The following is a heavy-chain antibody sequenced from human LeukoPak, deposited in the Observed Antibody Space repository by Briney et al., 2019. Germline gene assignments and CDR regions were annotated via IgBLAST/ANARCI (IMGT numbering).Heavy chain of an antibody. CDR1: GGSFSGYY. V-gene: IGHV4-34*01. D-gene: IGHD2-2*01. J-gene: IGHJ5*02. CDR2: INHSGST. Sequence: PSETLSLTCAVYGGSFSGYYWSWIRQPPGKGLEWIGEINHSGSTNYNPSLKSRVTISVDTSKNQFSLKLSSVTAADTAVYYCARQQYQLLPGFDPWGQGTLVTVSS. CDR3: ARQQYQLLPGFDP.